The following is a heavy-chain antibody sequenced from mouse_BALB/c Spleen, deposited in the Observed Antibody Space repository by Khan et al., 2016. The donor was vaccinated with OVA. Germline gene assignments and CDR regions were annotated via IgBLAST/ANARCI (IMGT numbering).Heavy chain of an antibody. CDR3: ARPPYFYYTLDY. J-gene: IGHJ4*01. V-gene: IGHV9-1*02. D-gene: IGHD2-10*01. CDR2: INTYTGEP. Sequence: QIQLVQSGPELKKPGETVKISCKASGYTFTNYGMNWVQQSPGKALKWMGWINTYTGEPTYADDFKGRFAFSLETSASTAYLQINNLKNEDKATYCCARPPYFYYTLDYWGQGTSVTVAS. CDR1: GYTFTNYG.